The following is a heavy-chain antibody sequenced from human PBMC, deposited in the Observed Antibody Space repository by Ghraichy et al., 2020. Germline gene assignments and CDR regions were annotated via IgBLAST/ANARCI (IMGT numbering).Heavy chain of an antibody. Sequence: ASVKVSCKASGYTFTGYYMHWVRQAPGQGLEWMGWINPNSGGTNYAQKFQGRVTMTRDTSISTAYMELSRLRSDDTAVYYCAASEVAQDAFDIWGQGTMVTVSS. V-gene: IGHV1-2*02. J-gene: IGHJ3*02. CDR2: INPNSGGT. CDR1: GYTFTGYY. CDR3: AASEVAQDAFDI. D-gene: IGHD5-12*01.